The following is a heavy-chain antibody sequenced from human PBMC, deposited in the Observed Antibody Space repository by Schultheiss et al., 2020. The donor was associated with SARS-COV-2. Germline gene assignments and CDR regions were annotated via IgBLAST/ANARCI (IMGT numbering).Heavy chain of an antibody. CDR3: ARGVGATSQIDY. CDR2: ISYDGSNK. Sequence: GESLKIPCAASGFTFSSYAMHWVRQAPGKGLEWVAVISYDGSNKYYVDSVKGRFTISRDNSKNTLYLQMNSLRAEDTAVYYCARGVGATSQIDYWGQGTLVTVSS. CDR1: GFTFSSYA. D-gene: IGHD1-26*01. V-gene: IGHV3-30-3*01. J-gene: IGHJ4*02.